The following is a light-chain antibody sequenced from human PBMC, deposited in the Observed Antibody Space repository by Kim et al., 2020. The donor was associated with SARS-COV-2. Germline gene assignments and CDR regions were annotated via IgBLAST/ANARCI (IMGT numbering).Light chain of an antibody. Sequence: GRWVSSGCAGTSGDVGGWDYVSWYQQHRGKVPRLRIYGVSRRPSGVSNRFAGSRSGDTASLTISGLQAEDEADYCCSSHATSSTYVFGTGTKVTVL. CDR1: SGDVGGWDY. J-gene: IGLJ1*01. V-gene: IGLV2-14*04. CDR2: GVS. CDR3: SSHATSSTYV.